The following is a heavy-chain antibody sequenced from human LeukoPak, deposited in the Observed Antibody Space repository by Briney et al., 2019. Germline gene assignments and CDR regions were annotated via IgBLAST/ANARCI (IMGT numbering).Heavy chain of an antibody. CDR1: GFTFSSYA. Sequence: HPGGSLRLSCAASGFTFSSYAMSWVRQAPGKGLEWVSAISGSGGSTYYADSVKGRFTISRDNSKNTLYLQMNSLRAEDTAVYYCALPYYYDSSGQGDFDYWGQGTLVTVSS. D-gene: IGHD3-22*01. V-gene: IGHV3-23*01. CDR2: ISGSGGST. J-gene: IGHJ4*02. CDR3: ALPYYYDSSGQGDFDY.